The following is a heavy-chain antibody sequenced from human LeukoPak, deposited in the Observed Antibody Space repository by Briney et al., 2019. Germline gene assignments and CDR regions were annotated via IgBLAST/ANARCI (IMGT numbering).Heavy chain of an antibody. J-gene: IGHJ4*02. CDR3: ARVGTYGDLFDY. CDR2: IYTSGST. V-gene: IGHV4-61*02. D-gene: IGHD4-17*01. Sequence: SETLSLTCTVSGNSISSGDYYWSWIRQPAGKGLEWIGRIYTSGSTTYNPSLKSRVTISGDTSENQFSLRLSSVTAADTAVYYCARVGTYGDLFDYWGQGTLVTVSS. CDR1: GNSISSGDYY.